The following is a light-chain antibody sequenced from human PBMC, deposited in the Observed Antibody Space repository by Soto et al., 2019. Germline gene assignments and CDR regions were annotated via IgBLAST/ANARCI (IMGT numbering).Light chain of an antibody. CDR3: AAWDDSLNGVV. J-gene: IGLJ2*01. V-gene: IGLV1-44*01. CDR1: SSNIGSNT. Sequence: VLTQPPSASGTPGQRVTISCSGSSSNIGSNTVNWYQQLPGTAPKLLIYSNNQRPSGVPDRFSGSKSGTSASLAISGLQSEDEADYYCAAWDDSLNGVVFGGATKLTVL. CDR2: SNN.